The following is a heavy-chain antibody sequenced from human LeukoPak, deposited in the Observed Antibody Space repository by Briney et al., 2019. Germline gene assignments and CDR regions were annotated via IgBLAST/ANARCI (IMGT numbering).Heavy chain of an antibody. CDR1: GFTFGDYA. J-gene: IGHJ3*02. Sequence: GGSLRLSCTASGFTFGDYAMNWVRQAPGKGLEWVGFIRSKAYGGTTEYAASVKGRFTISRDDSKSIAYLQMNSLKTEDTAVYYCTRGLDAFDIWGQGTMVTVSS. V-gene: IGHV3-49*04. CDR3: TRGLDAFDI. CDR2: IRSKAYGGTT.